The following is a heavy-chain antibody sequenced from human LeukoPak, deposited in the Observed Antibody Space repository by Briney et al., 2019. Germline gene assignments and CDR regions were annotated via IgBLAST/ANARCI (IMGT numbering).Heavy chain of an antibody. D-gene: IGHD2-21*01. V-gene: IGHV3-23*01. CDR2: VRGSGGST. CDR3: ARRVISADAFDI. Sequence: GGSLRLSCAASGFTFSSYAMNWVRQAPGKGLEWVSAVRGSGGSTYYADSVKGRFTISRDNSKNTLYLQMNSLRAEDTAVYYCARRVISADAFDIWGQGTMVTVSS. J-gene: IGHJ3*02. CDR1: GFTFSSYA.